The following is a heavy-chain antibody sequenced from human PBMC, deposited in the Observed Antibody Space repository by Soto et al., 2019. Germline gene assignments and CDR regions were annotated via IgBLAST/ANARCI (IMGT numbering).Heavy chain of an antibody. CDR1: GYTFTSYG. V-gene: IGHV1-18*01. J-gene: IGHJ5*01. CDR3: ARIRPLLERPKGWFDS. D-gene: IGHD1-1*01. Sequence: GASVKVSCKASGYTFTSYGISWVRQAPGQGLEWMGWISAYNGNTNYAQKLQGRVTMTTDTSTSTAYMELRSLRSDDTAVYYCARIRPLLERPKGWFDSWGKGTLVTVSS. CDR2: ISAYNGNT.